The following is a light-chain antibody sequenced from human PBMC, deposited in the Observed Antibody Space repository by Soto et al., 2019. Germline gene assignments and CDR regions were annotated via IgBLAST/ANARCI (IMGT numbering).Light chain of an antibody. V-gene: IGKV1-5*01. J-gene: IGKJ2*01. CDR2: DAS. CDR1: QSISSW. Sequence: DIQMTQSPSTLSASVGDRVTITCRASQSISSWLAWYQQKPGKAPKLLIYDASSLESGVPSRFSGSGSETEVTLTISSLQPDDFATYYCQQYNSYSPYTFGQGTKLEIK. CDR3: QQYNSYSPYT.